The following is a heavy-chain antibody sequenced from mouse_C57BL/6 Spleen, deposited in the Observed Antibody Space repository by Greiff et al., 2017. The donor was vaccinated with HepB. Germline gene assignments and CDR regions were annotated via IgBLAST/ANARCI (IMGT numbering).Heavy chain of an antibody. J-gene: IGHJ2*01. CDR3: ASSGAITTVAGGFDY. CDR1: GYTFTSYW. CDR2: INPSNGGT. Sequence: VQLQQSGTELVKPGASVKLSCKASGYTFTSYWMHWVKQRPGQGLEWIGNINPSNGGTNYNEKFKSKATLTVDKSSSTAYMQHSSLTSEDSAVYYCASSGAITTVAGGFDYWGQGTTLTVSS. D-gene: IGHD1-1*01. V-gene: IGHV1-53*01.